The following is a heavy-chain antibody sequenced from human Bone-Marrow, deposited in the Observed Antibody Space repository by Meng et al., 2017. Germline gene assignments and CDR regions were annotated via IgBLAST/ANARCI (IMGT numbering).Heavy chain of an antibody. CDR3: AREGRSHQVGVSVY. CDR1: GGSFSGYY. D-gene: IGHD2-21*01. J-gene: IGHJ4*02. CDR2: INHSGST. V-gene: IGHV4-34*01. Sequence: QVQLQQWGAGLLKPSETLSFTCAVYGGSFSGYYWSWIRQPPGKGLEWIGEINHSGSTNYNPSLKSRVTISVDTSKNQFSLKLRFVTAADTAVYYCAREGRSHQVGVSVYWGQGNLVTVSS.